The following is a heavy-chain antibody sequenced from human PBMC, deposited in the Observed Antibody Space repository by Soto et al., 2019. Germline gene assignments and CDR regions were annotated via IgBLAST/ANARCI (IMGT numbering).Heavy chain of an antibody. D-gene: IGHD2-15*01. V-gene: IGHV1-46*01. J-gene: IGHJ5*02. CDR1: GYTFTSYY. Sequence: ASVKVSCKASGYTFTSYYIHWVRQAPGQGLEWMGIINPSGGSTSYAQKFQGRVTMIRDTSTSTVYMELSSLRSEDTAVYYCARRYCSGGSCYRWFDPWGQGTLVTVSS. CDR3: ARRYCSGGSCYRWFDP. CDR2: INPSGGST.